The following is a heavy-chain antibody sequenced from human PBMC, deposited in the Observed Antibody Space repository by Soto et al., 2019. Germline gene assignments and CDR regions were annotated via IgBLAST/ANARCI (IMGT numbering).Heavy chain of an antibody. CDR2: ISGSGVFM. CDR3: AKDGSIALNYYFDH. V-gene: IGHV3-23*01. J-gene: IGHJ4*02. Sequence: GGSLRLSCGASGFTFSSYPMSWFRQAPGKGLEWVYAISGSGVFMDYSDSVKGRFTISRDNSKNTLYLEMNNVRAEVTALYYCAKDGSIALNYYFDHWGQGALVTVSS. CDR1: GFTFSSYP. D-gene: IGHD2-21*01.